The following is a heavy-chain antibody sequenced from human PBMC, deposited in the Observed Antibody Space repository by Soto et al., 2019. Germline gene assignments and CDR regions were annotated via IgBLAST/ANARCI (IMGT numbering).Heavy chain of an antibody. CDR2: FYYSGST. D-gene: IGHD2-2*02. CDR1: GGSISSGGYY. CDR3: ARTVVVPAAIRGAYYYYGIDV. V-gene: IGHV4-31*03. J-gene: IGHJ6*02. Sequence: QVQLQESGPGLVKPSQTLSLTCTVSGGSISSGGYYWSWIRQHPGKGLEWIGYFYYSGSTYYNPSLKSRVTISVDTSKNQFSLKLSSVTAADTAVYYCARTVVVPAAIRGAYYYYGIDVWGQGTTVTVSS.